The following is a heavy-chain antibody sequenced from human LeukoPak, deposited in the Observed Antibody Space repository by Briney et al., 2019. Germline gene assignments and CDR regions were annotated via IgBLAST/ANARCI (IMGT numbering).Heavy chain of an antibody. J-gene: IGHJ4*02. CDR3: ASGGSYLAFDY. CDR1: GGSISSSSYY. Sequence: SETLSLTCTVSGGSISSSSYYWGWIRQPPGKGLEWIGYIYYSGSTNYNPSLKSRVTISVDTSKNQFSLKLSSVTAADTAVYYCASGGSYLAFDYWGQGTLVTVSS. D-gene: IGHD1-26*01. CDR2: IYYSGST. V-gene: IGHV4-61*05.